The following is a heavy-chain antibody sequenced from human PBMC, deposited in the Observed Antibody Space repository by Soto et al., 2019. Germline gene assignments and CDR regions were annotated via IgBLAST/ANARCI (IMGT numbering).Heavy chain of an antibody. Sequence: ASVKVSCKASGYTFPSYDINWVRQATGQGLEWMGWMNPNSGNTGYAQKFQDRVTLTRDTATSTLYMELSSLRSEDTAVYYCGRGQYYSDTTGYYSIHYWGQGTLVNVSS. CDR2: MNPNSGNT. CDR3: GRGQYYSDTTGYYSIHY. J-gene: IGHJ4*02. D-gene: IGHD3-22*01. V-gene: IGHV1-8*01. CDR1: GYTFPSYD.